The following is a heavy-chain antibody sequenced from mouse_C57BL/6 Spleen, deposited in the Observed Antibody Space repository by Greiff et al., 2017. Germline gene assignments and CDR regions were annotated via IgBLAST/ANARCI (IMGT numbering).Heavy chain of an antibody. V-gene: IGHV1-55*01. CDR3: ASQGSSPFDY. J-gene: IGHJ2*01. D-gene: IGHD1-1*01. CDR1: GYTFTSYW. Sequence: VQLVESGAELVKPGASVKMSCKASGYTFTSYWITWVKQRPGQGLEWIGDIYPGSGSTNYNEKFKSKATLTVDTSSSTAYMQLSSLTSEDSAVYYCASQGSSPFDYWGQGTTLTVSS. CDR2: IYPGSGST.